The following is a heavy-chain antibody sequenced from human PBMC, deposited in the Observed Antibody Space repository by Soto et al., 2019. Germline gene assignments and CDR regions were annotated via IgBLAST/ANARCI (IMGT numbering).Heavy chain of an antibody. CDR3: ARGANGRNYYYYGMDV. J-gene: IGHJ6*02. CDR2: IYYSGST. CDR1: GGSVSSGSYY. Sequence: SETLSLTCTVSGGSVSSGSYYWSWIRQPPGKGLEWIGYIYYSGSTNYNPSLKSRVTISVDTSKNQFSLKLSSVTAADTAVYYCARGANGRNYYYYGMDVWGQGTTVTVSS. V-gene: IGHV4-61*01.